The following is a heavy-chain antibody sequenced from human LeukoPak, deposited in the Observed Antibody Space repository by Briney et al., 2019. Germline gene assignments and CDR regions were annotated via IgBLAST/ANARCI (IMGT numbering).Heavy chain of an antibody. J-gene: IGHJ4*02. V-gene: IGHV3-23*01. D-gene: IGHD3-16*02. CDR1: GFTFSSYA. Sequence: PGGSLGLSCAASGFTFSSYAMSWVRQAPGKGLEWVSAISGSGGSTYYADSVKGRFTISRDNSKNTLYLQMDSLRAEDTAVYYCAKLFLYYDYVWGSYRPFDYWGQGTLVTVSS. CDR2: ISGSGGST. CDR3: AKLFLYYDYVWGSYRPFDY.